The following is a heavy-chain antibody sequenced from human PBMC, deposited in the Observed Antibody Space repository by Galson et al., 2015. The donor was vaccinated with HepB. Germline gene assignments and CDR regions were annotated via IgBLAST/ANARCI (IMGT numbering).Heavy chain of an antibody. Sequence: SLRLSCAASGFTFSTHAMSWVRQAPGKGPEWVSGISGSGGSTNYADSVKGRFTISRDNSKNTLYLQMNSLRAEDTAVYYCAKGVYSLDPWGQGTLVTVSS. D-gene: IGHD2-15*01. CDR1: GFTFSTHA. J-gene: IGHJ5*02. V-gene: IGHV3-23*01. CDR3: AKGVYSLDP. CDR2: ISGSGGST.